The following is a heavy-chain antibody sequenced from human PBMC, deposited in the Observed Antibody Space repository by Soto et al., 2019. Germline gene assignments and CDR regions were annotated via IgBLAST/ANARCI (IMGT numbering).Heavy chain of an antibody. CDR2: IDNSGDGS. D-gene: IGHD3-3*01. CDR1: GFIFRNHV. CDR3: AKIPSRGMIFGAGS. J-gene: IGHJ5*02. V-gene: IGHV3-23*05. Sequence: GSLRLSCVASGFIFRNHVLNWVRQAPGKGLEWVSAIDNSGDGSFYADSVKGRFIISRDNSKDTVFLHMNNLRPEDTAFYYCAKIPSRGMIFGAGSWGQGTLVTVS.